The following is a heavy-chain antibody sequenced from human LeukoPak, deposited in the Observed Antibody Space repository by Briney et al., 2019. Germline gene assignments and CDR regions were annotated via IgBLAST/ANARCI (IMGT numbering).Heavy chain of an antibody. CDR1: GFTFDDYG. J-gene: IGHJ4*02. D-gene: IGHD6-13*01. V-gene: IGHV3-20*01. CDR3: ARERSTSNWCGTPDCDY. CDR2: INRNGGTI. Sequence: GGSLRLSCAASGFTFDDYGMSWVRQVPGKGLGWVSGINRNGGTINYADSVKGRFTISRDYAKNSLYLQMNSLRAEDTALYHCARERSTSNWCGTPDCDYWGQGILVTVSS.